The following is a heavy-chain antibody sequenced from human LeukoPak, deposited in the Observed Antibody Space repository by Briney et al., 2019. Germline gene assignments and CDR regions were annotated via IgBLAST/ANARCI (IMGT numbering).Heavy chain of an antibody. D-gene: IGHD3-10*01. CDR2: IYYSGST. Sequence: SETLSLTCTVSGGSISSGDYYWSWIRQPPGKGLEWIGYIYYSGSTYYHPSLKSRVTISVDTSKNQFSLKLSSVTAADTAVYYCARDPITMVRGVIPHSDYWGQGTLVTVSS. V-gene: IGHV4-30-4*08. CDR3: ARDPITMVRGVIPHSDY. CDR1: GGSISSGDYY. J-gene: IGHJ4*02.